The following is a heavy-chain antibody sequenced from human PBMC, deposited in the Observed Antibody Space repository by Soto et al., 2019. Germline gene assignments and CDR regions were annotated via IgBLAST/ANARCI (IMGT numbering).Heavy chain of an antibody. V-gene: IGHV4-59*10. D-gene: IGHD2-8*02. J-gene: IGHJ4*02. CDR1: GGSFSAYY. Sequence: SETLSLTCAVYGGSFSAYYWSWIRQPAGKGLEWIGRFSLSGTTNYNPSLRSRVTMSADVSKNQFSLRLTSVTAADTALYYCARGMTPPGAPAWYYFDSWGQGTLVTVSS. CDR3: ARGMTPPGAPAWYYFDS. CDR2: FSLSGTT.